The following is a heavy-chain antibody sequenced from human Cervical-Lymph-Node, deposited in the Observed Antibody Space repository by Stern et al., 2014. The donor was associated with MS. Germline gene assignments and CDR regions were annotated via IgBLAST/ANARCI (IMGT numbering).Heavy chain of an antibody. CDR2: NNSNSGGT. D-gene: IGHD1-14*01. V-gene: IGHV1-2*02. J-gene: IGHJ4*02. Sequence: DQLVESGAEVKKPGASVKVSCKASGYTFTGYYMHWVRQAPGPGPEWMGWNNSNSGGTTYAQKFQGRVTVTRDTSISTVYMELSRLRSDDTAVYYCARGGTSSCDYWGQGTLVTVSS. CDR3: ARGGTSSCDY. CDR1: GYTFTGYY.